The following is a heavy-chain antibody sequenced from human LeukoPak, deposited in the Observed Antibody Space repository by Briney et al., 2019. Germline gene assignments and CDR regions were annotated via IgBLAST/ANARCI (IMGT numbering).Heavy chain of an antibody. Sequence: ASVKVSCKASGYTFTGYFMHWVRQAPGQGLEWMGWINPGSGDTKYAQKFQGRVTMTRDTSISTAYMELSRLRSDDTAVYCCSRGVVVAADPTDVWGKGTTVTVSS. CDR1: GYTFTGYF. V-gene: IGHV1-2*02. D-gene: IGHD2-15*01. CDR3: SRGVVVAADPTDV. J-gene: IGHJ6*04. CDR2: INPGSGDT.